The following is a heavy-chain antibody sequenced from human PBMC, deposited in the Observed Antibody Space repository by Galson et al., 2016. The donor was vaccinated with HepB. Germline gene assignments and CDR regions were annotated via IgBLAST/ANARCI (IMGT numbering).Heavy chain of an antibody. J-gene: IGHJ5*02. Sequence: LRLSCAGSGFTFSAYAMSWVRQAPGKGLEWVAVISYDGSGKFYTDSVKGRFNISRDNSENTLYPQMNSLRAEDTAVYYCATDFLMDYGSGNNWAHNWFGPWGQGTLVTVSS. D-gene: IGHD3-10*01. V-gene: IGHV3-30-3*01. CDR1: GFTFSAYA. CDR3: ATDFLMDYGSGNNWAHNWFGP. CDR2: ISYDGSGK.